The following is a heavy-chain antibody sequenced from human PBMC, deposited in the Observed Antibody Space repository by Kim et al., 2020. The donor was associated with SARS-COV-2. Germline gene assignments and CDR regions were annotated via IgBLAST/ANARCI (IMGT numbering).Heavy chain of an antibody. CDR2: INHSGST. J-gene: IGHJ2*01. V-gene: IGHV4-34*01. D-gene: IGHD3-22*01. Sequence: SETLSLTCAVYGVSFSGYYWSWIRQPPGKGLEWIGEINHSGSTNYNPSLKSRVTISVDTSKNQFSLKLSSVTAADTAVYYCARKTDDSIVPRPWSFYWY. CDR1: GVSFSGYY. CDR3: ARKTDDSIVPRPWSFYWY.